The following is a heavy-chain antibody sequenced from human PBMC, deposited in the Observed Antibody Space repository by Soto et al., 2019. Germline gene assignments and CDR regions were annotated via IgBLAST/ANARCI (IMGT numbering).Heavy chain of an antibody. CDR1: GYTFTSYY. CDR2: INPSGGST. CDR3: ARDSDGRITIFGVVITEPLYNWLDP. J-gene: IGHJ5*02. V-gene: IGHV1-46*01. Sequence: ASVKVSCKASGYTFTSYYMHWVRQAPGQGLEWMGIINPSGGSTSYAQKFQGRVTMTRDTSTSTVYMELSSLRSEDTAVYYCARDSDGRITIFGVVITEPLYNWLDPWGQGTLVTVSS. D-gene: IGHD3-3*01.